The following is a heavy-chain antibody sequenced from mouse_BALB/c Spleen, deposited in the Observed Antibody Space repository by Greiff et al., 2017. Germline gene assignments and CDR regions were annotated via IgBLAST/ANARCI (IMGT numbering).Heavy chain of an antibody. D-gene: IGHD2-3*01. CDR3: ARYEYYAMDY. V-gene: IGHV5-9-4*01. Sequence: EVKLVESGGGLVKPGGSLKLSCAASGFTFSSYAMSWVRQSPEKRLEWVAEISSGGSYTYYPDTVTGRFTISRDNAKNTLYLEMSSLRSEDTAMYYCARYEYYAMDYWGQGTSVTVSS. CDR2: ISSGGSYT. J-gene: IGHJ4*01. CDR1: GFTFSSYA.